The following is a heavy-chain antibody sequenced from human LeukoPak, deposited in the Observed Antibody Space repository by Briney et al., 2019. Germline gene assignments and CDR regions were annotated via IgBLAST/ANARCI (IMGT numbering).Heavy chain of an antibody. CDR1: GFTFTKYW. CDR3: ARSPYSESYYGDAFDI. Sequence: GGSLRLSCAASGFTFTKYWMHWVRQAPGQGLGWVSRVNSDWRRTTYADSVKGRFTNYRDNAKNSLYLQMNSLRAEDTAVYYCARSPYSESYYGDAFDIWGQGTVVTVSS. D-gene: IGHD1-26*01. CDR2: VNSDWRRT. J-gene: IGHJ3*02. V-gene: IGHV3-74*03.